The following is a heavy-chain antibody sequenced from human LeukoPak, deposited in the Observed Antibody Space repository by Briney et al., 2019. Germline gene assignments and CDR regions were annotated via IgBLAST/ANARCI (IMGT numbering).Heavy chain of an antibody. D-gene: IGHD2-15*01. CDR1: GYTFTGYY. J-gene: IGHJ4*02. CDR3: ARYCSGGSCPFDY. V-gene: IGHV1-2*02. CDR2: INPNSGGT. Sequence: ASVKDSCMASGYTFTGYYMHWVRQAPGQGLEWMGWINPNSGGTNYAQKFQGRVTMTRDTSISTAYMELSRLRSDDTAVYYCARYCSGGSCPFDYWGQGTLVTVSS.